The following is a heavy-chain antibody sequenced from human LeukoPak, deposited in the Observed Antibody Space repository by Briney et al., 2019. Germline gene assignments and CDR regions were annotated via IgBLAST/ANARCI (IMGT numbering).Heavy chain of an antibody. Sequence: PGGSLRLSCAASGFTLSSCGIHWVRQAPGKGLEWLAVMWYDESDKYYADSVKGRFTISRDNSKNTLYLQMNSLRAEDTAVYYCAKGPAAGIDYWGQGTLVTVSS. J-gene: IGHJ4*02. V-gene: IGHV3-33*06. CDR3: AKGPAAGIDY. D-gene: IGHD6-13*01. CDR2: MWYDESDK. CDR1: GFTLSSCG.